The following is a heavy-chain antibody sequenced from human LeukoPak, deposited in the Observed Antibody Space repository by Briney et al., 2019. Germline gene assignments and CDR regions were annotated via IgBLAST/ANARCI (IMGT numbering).Heavy chain of an antibody. CDR3: VRNFLWLAAANRDDRADDN. CDR1: GYTFTGYY. D-gene: IGHD6-19*01. Sequence: GASVKVSCKASGYTFTGYYMHWVRQAPGQGLEWMGWINPNNGDTKYAQNFQGRVSMTRDTSITTAYMELSRLRSDDTAVYYCVRNFLWLAAANRDDRADDNWGQGTLVTVSS. V-gene: IGHV1-2*02. J-gene: IGHJ4*02. CDR2: INPNNGDT.